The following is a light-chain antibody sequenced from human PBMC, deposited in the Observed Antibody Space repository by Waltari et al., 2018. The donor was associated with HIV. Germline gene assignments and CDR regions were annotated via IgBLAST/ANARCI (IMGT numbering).Light chain of an antibody. Sequence: SYVLTQPPSVSVAPGKTARITCGGSDVGEKRVQWYQQKTGQAPVLVMSFDSDRPSGIPERFSGLNSGNTATLTISRVEAGDEADYYCQVWDGNSDIYVFGTGTKVTVL. J-gene: IGLJ1*01. CDR1: DVGEKR. CDR3: QVWDGNSDIYV. V-gene: IGLV3-21*04. CDR2: FDS.